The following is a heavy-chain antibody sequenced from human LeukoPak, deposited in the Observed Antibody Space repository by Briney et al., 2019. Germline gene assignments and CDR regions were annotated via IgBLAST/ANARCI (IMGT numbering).Heavy chain of an antibody. D-gene: IGHD5-12*01. CDR1: GFTFSSYA. CDR3: AKVGNDIVATIAYFLLDY. J-gene: IGHJ4*02. V-gene: IGHV3-23*01. CDR2: ISVSGSST. Sequence: GGSLRLSCAASGFTFSSYAMSWVRQAPGKGLEWVSGISVSGSSTYSADSVKGRFTISRDNSKNTLYLQMNSLRAEDTAVYYCAKVGNDIVATIAYFLLDYWGRGTLVTVSS.